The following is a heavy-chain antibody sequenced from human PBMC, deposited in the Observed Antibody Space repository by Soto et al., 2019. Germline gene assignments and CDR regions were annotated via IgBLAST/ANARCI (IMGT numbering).Heavy chain of an antibody. CDR2: IYYSGSI. Sequence: SDTLSLTCTVSGGSINNYYWSWIRQPPGKGLEWIGYIYYSGSINYNPSLKSRVTISIDTSKNQFSLKLSSVTAADTAVYYCAREGDRGIAAADFDYWGPGTLVTVSS. CDR3: AREGDRGIAAADFDY. CDR1: GGSINNYY. D-gene: IGHD6-13*01. J-gene: IGHJ4*02. V-gene: IGHV4-59*01.